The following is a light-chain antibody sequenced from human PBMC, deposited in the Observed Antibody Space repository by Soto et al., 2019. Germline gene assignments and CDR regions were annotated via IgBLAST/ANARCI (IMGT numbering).Light chain of an antibody. Sequence: DIQLTQSPPTLSASVGDRVTITCRASQSIRYYLAWYQQMPGKAPKLLIYGASSLQSGVPSRFSGSGSGTEFTLTTSSLQPDDFATYFCQHHNSYSQTFGQGTKVDIK. J-gene: IGKJ1*01. CDR1: QSIRYY. CDR2: GAS. CDR3: QHHNSYSQT. V-gene: IGKV1-5*01.